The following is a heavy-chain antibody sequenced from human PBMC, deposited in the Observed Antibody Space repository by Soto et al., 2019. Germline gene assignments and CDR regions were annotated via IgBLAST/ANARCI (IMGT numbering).Heavy chain of an antibody. CDR1: GGSISSSSYN. J-gene: IGHJ5*02. Sequence: QLQLQESGPGLVKPSETLSLTCIVSGGSISSSSYNWGWICQPPGKGLEWIGSIYYTGRTYYNPSLKSRVTISVDTSKNQFFLKLSSVSAADTAVYYCARLSNIVGTGATNWIDPWGQGTLVTVSS. D-gene: IGHD3-10*01. CDR3: ARLSNIVGTGATNWIDP. CDR2: IYYTGRT. V-gene: IGHV4-39*01.